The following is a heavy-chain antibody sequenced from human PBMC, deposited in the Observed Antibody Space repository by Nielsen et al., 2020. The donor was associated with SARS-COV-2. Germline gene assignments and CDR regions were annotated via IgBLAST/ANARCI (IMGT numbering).Heavy chain of an antibody. J-gene: IGHJ6*02. CDR1: GVSFSGYH. CDR3: ARSRHGSGSYYKTPGVYYYGMDV. Sequence: SETLSLTCSLNGVSFSGYHWGWIRQSPGKGLEWIGDITRSGNTNYNPALKSRVIMSVATSKDEFSLKLSSVTAADTAVYYCARSRHGSGSYYKTPGVYYYGMDVWGQGTTVTVSS. CDR2: ITRSGNT. V-gene: IGHV4-34*01. D-gene: IGHD3-10*01.